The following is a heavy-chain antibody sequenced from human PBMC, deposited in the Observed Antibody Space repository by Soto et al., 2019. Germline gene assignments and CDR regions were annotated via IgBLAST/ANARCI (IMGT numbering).Heavy chain of an antibody. J-gene: IGHJ6*02. CDR1: GGSISSGGYY. CDR3: ARHNSDYYYGMDV. Sequence: PSETLSLTCTVSGGSISSGGYYWSWIRQHPGKGLEWIGYVYYSGSTYYNPSLKSRVTISVDTSKNQFSLKLGSVTAADTAVYYCARHNSDYYYGMDVWGQGTAVTVSS. V-gene: IGHV4-31*03. D-gene: IGHD1-26*01. CDR2: VYYSGST.